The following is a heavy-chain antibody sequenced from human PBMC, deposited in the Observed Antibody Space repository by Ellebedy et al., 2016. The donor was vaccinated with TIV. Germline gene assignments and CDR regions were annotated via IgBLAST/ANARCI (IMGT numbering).Heavy chain of an antibody. CDR2: IHWKSGNI. D-gene: IGHD3-16*01. J-gene: IGHJ4*02. CDR1: GFPFDPHA. V-gene: IGHV3-9*01. CDR3: VYQLINKEY. Sequence: SLKISCAASGFPFDPHAMYWVRQAAGKGLEWVSGIHWKSGNIGYADSVKGRFTISRDNAKKSLYLQMNSLRVEDTALYYCVYQLINKEYWGQGTLVTVSS.